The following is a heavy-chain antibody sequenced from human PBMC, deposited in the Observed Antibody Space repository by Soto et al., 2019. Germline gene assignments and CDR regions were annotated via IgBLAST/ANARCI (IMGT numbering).Heavy chain of an antibody. CDR1: GFTFSDYA. Sequence: VQLVESVGGLVQPGMSLRLACAASGFTFSDYAMHWVRQAPGKGLEWVAVVSHDGRNTHYADSVKGRFTISRYSSNNKVSLEMTSLRAEDTAVYYCAKGGRQSLVTSDFNYWGQGALVSVSS. V-gene: IGHV3-30*18. D-gene: IGHD6-19*01. CDR3: AKGGRQSLVTSDFNY. J-gene: IGHJ4*02. CDR2: VSHDGRNT.